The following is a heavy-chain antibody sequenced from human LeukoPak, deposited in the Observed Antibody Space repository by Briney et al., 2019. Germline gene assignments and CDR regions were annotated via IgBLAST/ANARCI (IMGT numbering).Heavy chain of an antibody. V-gene: IGHV3-7*01. CDR1: GFTFNNYW. D-gene: IGHD3-10*01. CDR2: IKQDGTEI. J-gene: IGHJ4*02. CDR3: ARTPDGADY. Sequence: GGSLRLSCAASGFTFNNYWMTWFRRAPGKGLEWVANIKQDGTEIYYVDSVRGRFIISRDNAENSLYLQMNSLRVEDTAVYYCARTPDGADYWGQGTLVTVSS.